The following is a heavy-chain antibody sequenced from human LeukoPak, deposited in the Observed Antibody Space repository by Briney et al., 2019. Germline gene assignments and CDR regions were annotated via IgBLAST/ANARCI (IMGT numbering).Heavy chain of an antibody. CDR2: IYYSGST. J-gene: IGHJ4*02. D-gene: IGHD3-10*01. CDR3: ARRPPYYGSGRKLDY. Sequence: SETLSLTCTVSGGSISSSNYYWGWIRQPPGKGLEWIGSIYYSGSTYYNPSLKSRVTISVDTSKNQFSLKLSSVTAADTAVYYCARRPPYYGSGRKLDYWGQGTLVTVSS. V-gene: IGHV4-39*07. CDR1: GGSISSSNYY.